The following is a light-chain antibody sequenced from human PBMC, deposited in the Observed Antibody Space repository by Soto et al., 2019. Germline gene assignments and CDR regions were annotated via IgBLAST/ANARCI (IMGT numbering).Light chain of an antibody. CDR2: DVS. V-gene: IGLV2-14*01. J-gene: IGLJ1*01. CDR1: SSDVGGYNY. Sequence: QSVLTQPASVSGSPGQSITISCTGTSSDVGGYNYVSWYQQHPGKAPKLMIYDVSNRPSGVSNRFSGSKSGNTASLTISGPQAEDEADYYCSSYTSSSTPYVFGPGTKLTVL. CDR3: SSYTSSSTPYV.